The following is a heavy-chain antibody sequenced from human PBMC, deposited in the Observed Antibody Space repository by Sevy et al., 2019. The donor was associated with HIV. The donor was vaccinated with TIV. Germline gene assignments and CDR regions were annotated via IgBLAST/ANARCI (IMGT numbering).Heavy chain of an antibody. CDR1: GFTFSNYW. V-gene: IGHV3-7*03. Sequence: GGSLRLSCAGSGFTFSNYWMSWVRKAPGKGLEWVANIKRYGSEKSYVASVKGRFTISRDNAKTSLYLQMNSLRVKDTAGYYCARDCRSASCLLGMDVWGQGTMVTVSS. J-gene: IGHJ6*02. D-gene: IGHD2-2*01. CDR2: IKRYGSEK. CDR3: ARDCRSASCLLGMDV.